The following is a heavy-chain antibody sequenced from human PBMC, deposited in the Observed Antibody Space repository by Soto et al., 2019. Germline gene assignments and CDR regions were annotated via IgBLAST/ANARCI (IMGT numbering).Heavy chain of an antibody. J-gene: IGHJ3*02. V-gene: IGHV3-30-3*01. CDR1: VFAFSSYA. CDR3: ARDRPLKYYYDSSGPDAFDI. CDR2: ISYDGSNK. D-gene: IGHD3-22*01. Sequence: WGSLRLSCSASVFAFSSYAMHWVRQAPGKGLEWVAVISYDGSNKYYADSVKGRFTISRDNSKNTLYLQMNSLRAEDTAVYYCARDRPLKYYYDSSGPDAFDIWGQGTMVTVSS.